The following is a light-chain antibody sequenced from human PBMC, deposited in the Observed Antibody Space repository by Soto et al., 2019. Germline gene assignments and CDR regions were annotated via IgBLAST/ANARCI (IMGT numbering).Light chain of an antibody. CDR3: QQYTVWPFT. CDR2: HTS. CDR1: QSVGSTY. V-gene: IGKV3-15*01. J-gene: IGKJ4*01. Sequence: EIVLTQSPGTLSLSPAERASLSCRASQSVGSTYLAWYQQSPGRAPRLFIYHTSTRATGIPDRFSGSGSGTEFTLTISSLQSEDFALYYCQQYTVWPFTFGGGTKVDIK.